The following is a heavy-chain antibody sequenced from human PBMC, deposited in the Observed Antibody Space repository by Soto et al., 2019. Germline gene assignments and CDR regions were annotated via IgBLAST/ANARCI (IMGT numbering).Heavy chain of an antibody. J-gene: IGHJ4*02. CDR2: ISGGGDNT. CDR3: AKEAFDGRLFDY. V-gene: IGHV3-23*01. CDR1: GFTFNNYA. Sequence: GGSLRLSCAASGFTFNNYAMSWVRQAPGKGLEWVSAISGGGDNTYYADTVKGRFTVSRDNSKSTLYLLLSSLRAEDTAVYYCAKEAFDGRLFDYWGQGTLVTVSS. D-gene: IGHD2-21*02.